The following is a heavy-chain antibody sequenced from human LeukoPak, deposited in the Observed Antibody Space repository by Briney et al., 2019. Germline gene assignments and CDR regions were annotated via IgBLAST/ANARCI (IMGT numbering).Heavy chain of an antibody. D-gene: IGHD3-10*01. J-gene: IGHJ4*02. Sequence: GASVKVSCKASGYTFTSYYMHWVRQAPGQGLEWMGWINPNSGGTNYAQKFQGRVTMTRDTSISTAYMELSRLRSDDTAVYYCARAHGRTGGWFGELLRNWGQGTLVTVSS. V-gene: IGHV1-2*02. CDR1: GYTFTSYY. CDR2: INPNSGGT. CDR3: ARAHGRTGGWFGELLRN.